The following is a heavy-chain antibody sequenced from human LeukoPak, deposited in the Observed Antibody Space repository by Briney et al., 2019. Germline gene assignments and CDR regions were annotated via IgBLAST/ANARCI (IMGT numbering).Heavy chain of an antibody. D-gene: IGHD3-3*01. J-gene: IGHJ3*02. CDR1: GGSFSGYY. CDR3: ARGPAYYDFWSGYCEGDAFDI. Sequence: PSETLSLTCAVYGGSFSGYYWSWIRQPPGKGLEWIGEINHSGSTNYNPSLKSRVTISVDTSKNQFSLKLSSVTAAGTAVYYCARGPAYYDFWSGYCEGDAFDIWGQGTMVTVSS. CDR2: INHSGST. V-gene: IGHV4-34*01.